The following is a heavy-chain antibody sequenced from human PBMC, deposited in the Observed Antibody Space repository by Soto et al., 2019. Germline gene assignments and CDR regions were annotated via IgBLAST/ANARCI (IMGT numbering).Heavy chain of an antibody. CDR2: ISYSGRT. CDR3: SRSRQYYDYEFDP. V-gene: IGHV4-31*03. D-gene: IGHD3-22*01. Sequence: SETLSLTCTVSGDSISRGAYYWAWLRHHQVKGLEWIGYISYSGRTYYNPSLKSRLTISLDTSEDQFSLKLTSGPAAGSIMYYYSRSRQYYDYEFDPWGQGTLVTVSS. CDR1: GDSISRGAYY. J-gene: IGHJ5*02.